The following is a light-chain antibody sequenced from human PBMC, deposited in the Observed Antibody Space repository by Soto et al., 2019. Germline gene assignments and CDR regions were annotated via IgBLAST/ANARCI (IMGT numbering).Light chain of an antibody. CDR2: DVS. J-gene: IGLJ1*01. CDR1: HQYVGGYNY. V-gene: IGLV2-14*03. Sequence: ALAPPPYVSGFSRTSHTLTCPRTHQYVGGYNYVSWYQHHPGKAPKLMIYDVSNRPSGVSSRFSGSKSGNTASLTVSGLQAEDEADYYCNSYTTSTTYVFGTGTKVTVL. CDR3: NSYTTSTTYV.